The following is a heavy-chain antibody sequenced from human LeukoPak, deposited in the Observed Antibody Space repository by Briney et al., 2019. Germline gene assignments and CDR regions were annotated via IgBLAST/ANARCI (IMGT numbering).Heavy chain of an antibody. Sequence: ASETLSLTCTVSGVSISSGSYYWSWIRQPAGKGLEWIGRIYTSESTNYNPSLKSRVTISVDTSKNQFSLKLSSVTAADTAVYYCARGYGGNPLDYWGQGTLVTASS. CDR1: GVSISSGSYY. J-gene: IGHJ4*02. V-gene: IGHV4-61*02. CDR3: ARGYGGNPLDY. CDR2: IYTSEST. D-gene: IGHD4-23*01.